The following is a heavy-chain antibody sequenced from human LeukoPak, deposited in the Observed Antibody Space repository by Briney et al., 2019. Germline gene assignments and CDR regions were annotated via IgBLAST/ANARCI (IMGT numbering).Heavy chain of an antibody. D-gene: IGHD3-10*01. Sequence: GGSLRLSCAASGFTFSSYAMSWVRQAPGKGLEWVANIKQDGSEKYYVDSVKGRFTISRDNAKNSLYLQMNSLRAEDTAVYYCARDTYGSGNWGQGTLVTVSS. CDR1: GFTFSSYA. V-gene: IGHV3-7*01. CDR2: IKQDGSEK. CDR3: ARDTYGSGN. J-gene: IGHJ4*02.